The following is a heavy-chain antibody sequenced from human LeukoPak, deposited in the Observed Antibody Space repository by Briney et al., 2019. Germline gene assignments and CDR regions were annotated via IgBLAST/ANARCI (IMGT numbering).Heavy chain of an antibody. V-gene: IGHV4-31*03. Sequence: SQTLSLTCTVSGGSISSGGYYWSWIRQHPGKGLEWIGYIYHSGSTYYNPSLKSRVTISVDRSKNQFSLKLSSVTAADTAVYYCATLLEYSSSSGDYWGQGTLVTVSS. CDR3: ATLLEYSSSSGDY. CDR1: GGSISSGGYY. J-gene: IGHJ4*02. D-gene: IGHD6-6*01. CDR2: IYHSGST.